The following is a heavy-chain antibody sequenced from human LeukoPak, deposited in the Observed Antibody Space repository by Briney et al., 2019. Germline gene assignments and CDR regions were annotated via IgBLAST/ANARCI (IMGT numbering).Heavy chain of an antibody. D-gene: IGHD3-22*01. Sequence: SETLSLTCTVSGGSISSYHWSWIRQPPGKRLEWIGFISYSGSTNSNPSLKSRVAISIDTSENQFSLKLSSVTAADTAVYYCVRGNYDSRGYSNAFDIWGQGAMVNVSS. J-gene: IGHJ3*02. CDR2: ISYSGST. CDR3: VRGNYDSRGYSNAFDI. CDR1: GGSISSYH. V-gene: IGHV4-59*01.